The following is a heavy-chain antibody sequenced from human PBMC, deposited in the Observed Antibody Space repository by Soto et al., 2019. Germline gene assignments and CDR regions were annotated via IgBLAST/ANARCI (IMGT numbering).Heavy chain of an antibody. Sequence: ASVKVSCKASGYTFTSYGISWVRQAPGQGLEWMGWISAYNGNTNYAQKLQGRVTMTTDTSTSTAYMELRSLRSDDTAVYYCARVRYYYDSSGPIDYWGQGTLVTVSS. CDR1: GYTFTSYG. CDR3: ARVRYYYDSSGPIDY. CDR2: ISAYNGNT. D-gene: IGHD3-22*01. J-gene: IGHJ4*02. V-gene: IGHV1-18*01.